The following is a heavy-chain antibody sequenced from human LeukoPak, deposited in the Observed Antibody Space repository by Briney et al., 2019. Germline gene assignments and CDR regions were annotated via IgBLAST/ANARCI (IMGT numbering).Heavy chain of an antibody. Sequence: ASVKVPCKASGYTFTGYYMHWVRQAPGQGLEWMGRINPNSGGTNYAQKFQGRVTMTRDTSISTAYMELSRLRSDDTAVYYCARETVNYYDSSGYPWYNWFDPWGQGTLVTVSS. CDR2: INPNSGGT. V-gene: IGHV1-2*06. CDR1: GYTFTGYY. J-gene: IGHJ5*02. D-gene: IGHD3-22*01. CDR3: ARETVNYYDSSGYPWYNWFDP.